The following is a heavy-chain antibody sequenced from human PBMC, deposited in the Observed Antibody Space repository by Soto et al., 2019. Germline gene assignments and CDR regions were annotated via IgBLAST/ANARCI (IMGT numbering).Heavy chain of an antibody. CDR3: AREYSLAVLAPEY. J-gene: IGHJ4*02. CDR1: GFSFSSYA. V-gene: IGHV3-30-3*01. Sequence: GGSLRLSCAASGFSFSSYAIHWVRQAPGKGLEWVAVISNEGSNKYYADSLKGRFSISRDNSKNTLYLQMSTLRREDTAVYYCAREYSLAVLAPEYWGQGTLVTVSS. CDR2: ISNEGSNK. D-gene: IGHD2-8*02.